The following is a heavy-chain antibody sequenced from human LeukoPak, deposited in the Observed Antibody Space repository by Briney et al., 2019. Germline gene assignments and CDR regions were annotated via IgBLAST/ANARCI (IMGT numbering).Heavy chain of an antibody. CDR1: GGSISSYY. D-gene: IGHD6-13*01. CDR3: ARRAAAVGTYYMDV. CDR2: IYYSGGT. J-gene: IGHJ6*03. Sequence: PSETLSLTCTVSGGSISSYYWTWIRRPPGKGLEWIGYIYYSGGTNYNPSLWSRVTMSVDTSKNQFSLKLSSVTAADTAVYYCARRAAAVGTYYMDVWGKGTTVTVSS. V-gene: IGHV4-59*01.